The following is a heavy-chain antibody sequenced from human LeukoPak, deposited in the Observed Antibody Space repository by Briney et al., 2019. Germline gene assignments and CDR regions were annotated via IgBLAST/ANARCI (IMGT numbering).Heavy chain of an antibody. CDR3: ARQTSSGEWELLGGAFDI. CDR1: GGSISSSSYY. V-gene: IGHV4-39*01. Sequence: PSETLSLTCTVSGGSISSSSYYWGWIRQPPGKGLEWIGSIYYSGSTYYNPSLKSRVTISVDTSKNRFSLKLNSVTAADTAVYYCARQTSSGEWELLGGAFDIWGQGTMVTVSS. J-gene: IGHJ3*02. D-gene: IGHD6-19*01. CDR2: IYYSGST.